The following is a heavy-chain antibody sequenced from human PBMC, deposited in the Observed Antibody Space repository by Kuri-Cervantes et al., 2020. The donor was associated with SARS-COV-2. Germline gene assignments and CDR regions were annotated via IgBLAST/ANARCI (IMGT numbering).Heavy chain of an antibody. V-gene: IGHV4-34*01. CDR2: NNHSGST. J-gene: IGHJ5*02. CDR1: GYSISSGYY. CDR3: ARGGYSSSWYGVSGWFDP. D-gene: IGHD6-13*01. Sequence: SQNLSLTGAVSGYSISSGYYWSWIRQPPGKGLEWIGENNHSGSTNYNPSLKSRVTISVDTSKNQFSLKLSSVTAADTAVYYCARGGYSSSWYGVSGWFDPWGQGTLVTVSS.